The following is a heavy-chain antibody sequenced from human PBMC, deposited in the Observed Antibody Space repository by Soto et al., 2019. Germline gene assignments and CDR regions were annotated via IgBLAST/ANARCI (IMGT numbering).Heavy chain of an antibody. CDR2: ISGSGGST. D-gene: IGHD3-22*01. CDR1: GFTFSSYA. Sequence: EVQLLESGGGLVQPGGSLRLSCAASGFTFSSYAMSWVRQAPGKGLEWVSAISGSGGSTYYADSVKGRFTISRDNSKNTPYLQMNSLRAEDTAVYYCAKAEWYYYDSSGYLFDYWGQGTLVTVSS. J-gene: IGHJ4*02. V-gene: IGHV3-23*01. CDR3: AKAEWYYYDSSGYLFDY.